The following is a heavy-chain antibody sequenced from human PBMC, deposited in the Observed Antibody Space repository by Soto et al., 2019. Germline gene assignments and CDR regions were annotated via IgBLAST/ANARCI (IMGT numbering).Heavy chain of an antibody. CDR2: ISWNGGNM. CDR1: GFTFDDSA. D-gene: IGHD2-8*01. V-gene: IGHV3-9*01. J-gene: IGHJ6*02. Sequence: LRLSCVVCGFTFDDSAMHWVRQAPGKGLEWVSGISWNGGNMDYADSVKGRFTISRDNAKNSLFLQMHSLRPEDTAVYYCAKDPSGALYAAGGMDVCGQRTTVTVSS. CDR3: AKDPSGALYAAGGMDV.